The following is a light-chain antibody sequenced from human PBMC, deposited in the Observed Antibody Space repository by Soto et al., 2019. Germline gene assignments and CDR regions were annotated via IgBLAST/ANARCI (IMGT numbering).Light chain of an antibody. Sequence: EIVMTQSPDSLAVSLGQRASISCKSSQTLSYTSINRTYLAWYQQRPGKPPKLLIYGASSWGSGVPDRFSGSGFGTDFTLTISSLQTEDVAVYYCQQYFSYPLTFGGGTKVDIK. CDR3: QQYFSYPLT. CDR1: QTLSYTSINRTY. J-gene: IGKJ4*01. CDR2: GAS. V-gene: IGKV4-1*01.